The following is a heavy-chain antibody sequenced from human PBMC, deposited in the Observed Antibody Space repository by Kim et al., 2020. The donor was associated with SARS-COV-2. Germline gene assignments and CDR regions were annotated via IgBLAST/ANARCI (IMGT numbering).Heavy chain of an antibody. Sequence: ASVKVSCKASGYTFTGYYMHWVRQAPGQGLEWMGRINPNSGGTNYAQKFQGRVTMTRDTSISTAYMELSRLRSDDTAVYYCARVPFGYSYGFLFDYWGQGTLVTVSS. CDR3: ARVPFGYSYGFLFDY. J-gene: IGHJ4*02. V-gene: IGHV1-2*06. CDR1: GYTFTGYY. D-gene: IGHD5-18*01. CDR2: INPNSGGT.